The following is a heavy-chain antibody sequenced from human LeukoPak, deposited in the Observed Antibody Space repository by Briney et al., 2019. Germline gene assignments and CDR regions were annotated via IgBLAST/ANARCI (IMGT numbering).Heavy chain of an antibody. V-gene: IGHV3-30*01. Sequence: PGGSLRLSCAASGFTFSSYAMHWVRQAPGKGLEWVAVISYDGSNKYYADSVKGRFTISRDNSKNTLYLQMNSLRAEDTAVYYCARKSRYQLPSYWCQGTLVIVSS. CDR3: ARKSRYQLPSY. CDR1: GFTFSSYA. J-gene: IGHJ4*02. D-gene: IGHD2-2*01. CDR2: ISYDGSNK.